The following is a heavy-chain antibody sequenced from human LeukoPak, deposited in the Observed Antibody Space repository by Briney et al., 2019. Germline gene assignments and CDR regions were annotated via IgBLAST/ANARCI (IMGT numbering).Heavy chain of an antibody. D-gene: IGHD3-10*01. CDR3: ATPTYYYGSGSPIFDY. CDR1: GGTFSSYA. V-gene: IGHV1-69*05. J-gene: IGHJ4*02. CDR2: IIPIFGTA. Sequence: SVKVSCKASGGTFSSYAISWVRQAPGQGLEWMGGIIPIFGTANYAQKFQGRVTITTDESTSTAYMELSSLRSEDTAVYYCATPTYYYGSGSPIFDYWGQGTLVTVSS.